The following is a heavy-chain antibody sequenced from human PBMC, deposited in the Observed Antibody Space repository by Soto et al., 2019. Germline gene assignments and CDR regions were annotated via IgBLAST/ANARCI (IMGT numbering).Heavy chain of an antibody. J-gene: IGHJ4*02. V-gene: IGHV3-33*01. D-gene: IGHD6-25*01. Sequence: QVQLVESGGGVVQPGRSLRLSCAASGFTFSSYGMHWVRQAPGKGLEWVAAIWYDGSNKCYADSVKGRFTISRDNSKNTLYLQMNSLRAEDTAVYYCARSPIRRLLYYFDYWGQGTLVTVSS. CDR2: IWYDGSNK. CDR3: ARSPIRRLLYYFDY. CDR1: GFTFSSYG.